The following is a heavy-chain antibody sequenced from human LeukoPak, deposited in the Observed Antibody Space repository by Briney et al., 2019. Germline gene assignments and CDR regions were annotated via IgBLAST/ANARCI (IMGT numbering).Heavy chain of an antibody. CDR2: IYYSGST. D-gene: IGHD5-12*01. V-gene: IGHV4-59*01. Sequence: SETLSLICTVSGGSISSYYWSWIRQPPGKGLEWIGYIYYSGSTNYNPSLKSRVTISVDTSKNQFSLKLSSVTAADTAVYYCARGGWLPLDYWGQGTLVTVSS. CDR1: GGSISSYY. CDR3: ARGGWLPLDY. J-gene: IGHJ4*02.